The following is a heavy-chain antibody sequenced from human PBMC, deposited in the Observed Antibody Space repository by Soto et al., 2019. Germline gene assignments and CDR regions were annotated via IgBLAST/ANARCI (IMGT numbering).Heavy chain of an antibody. J-gene: IGHJ4*02. CDR3: AKHSGVVAGPVDS. Sequence: EVQLFESGGGLAQPGGSLRLSGAGSGITFTNYAMGWVRQPPGKGLEWVSGISGNVGSTTHYADSVKGRFTISRDNSKNILFLQMNSLRAEDTAVYYCAKHSGVVAGPVDSWGQGTRVIVSS. CDR2: ISGNVGSTT. CDR1: GITFTNYA. D-gene: IGHD1-26*01. V-gene: IGHV3-23*01.